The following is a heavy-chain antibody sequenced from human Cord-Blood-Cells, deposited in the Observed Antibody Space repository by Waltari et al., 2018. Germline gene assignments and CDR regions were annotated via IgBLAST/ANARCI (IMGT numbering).Heavy chain of an antibody. J-gene: IGHJ3*02. D-gene: IGHD6-13*01. Sequence: QVQLVQSGAAVRQPGSSVKVSCKASAGTFSSYPLCWVRQPPGHGLEWIGGISPIFGTANYAQKFQGRVTITADKSTSTAYMELSSLRSEDTAVYYCARDPQAPGIAAADDAFDIWGQGTMVTVSS. CDR2: ISPIFGTA. CDR3: ARDPQAPGIAAADDAFDI. V-gene: IGHV1-69*06. CDR1: AGTFSSYP.